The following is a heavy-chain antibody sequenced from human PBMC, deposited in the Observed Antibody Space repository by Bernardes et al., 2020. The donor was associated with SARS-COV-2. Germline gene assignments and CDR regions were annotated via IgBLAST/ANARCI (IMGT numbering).Heavy chain of an antibody. D-gene: IGHD2-15*01. J-gene: IGHJ5*02. CDR3: ARSLHTLDVDL. V-gene: IGHV4-59*01. CDR2: IYYSVST. CDR1: GVSIRYYY. Sequence: SETLSLTCNVSGVSIRYYYWNWIRQSPGKGLEWIGYIYYSVSTIYNPSLKSRVTVSLDTSKNQVSLKLSSVTTADTAVYYCARSLHTLDVDLWGQGALVTVSS.